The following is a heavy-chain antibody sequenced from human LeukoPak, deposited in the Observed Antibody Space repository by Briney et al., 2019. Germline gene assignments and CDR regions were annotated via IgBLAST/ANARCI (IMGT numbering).Heavy chain of an antibody. J-gene: IGHJ5*02. CDR1: GFTFSSYW. Sequence: PGGSLRLSCAASGFTFSSYWMHWVRQAPGKGLEWVSSISSSSSYIYYADSVKGRFTISRDNAKNSLYLQMNSLRAEDTAVYYCAREKYYYDSSGYSGWFDPWGQGTLVTVSS. V-gene: IGHV3-21*01. D-gene: IGHD3-22*01. CDR3: AREKYYYDSSGYSGWFDP. CDR2: ISSSSSYI.